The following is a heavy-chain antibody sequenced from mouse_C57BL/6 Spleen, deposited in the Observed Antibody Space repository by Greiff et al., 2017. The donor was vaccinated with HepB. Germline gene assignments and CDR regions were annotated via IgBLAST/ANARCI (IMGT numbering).Heavy chain of an antibody. D-gene: IGHD1-1*01. CDR2: IDPETGGT. J-gene: IGHJ3*01. V-gene: IGHV1-15*01. CDR1: GYTFTDYE. Sequence: QVQLQQSGAELVRPGASVTLSCKASGYTFTDYEMHWVKQTPVHGLEWIGAIDPETGGTSYNQKFKGKAILTADKSSSTAYMELRSLTSEDSAVYYCTRPYYGGFAYWGQGTLVTVSA. CDR3: TRPYYGGFAY.